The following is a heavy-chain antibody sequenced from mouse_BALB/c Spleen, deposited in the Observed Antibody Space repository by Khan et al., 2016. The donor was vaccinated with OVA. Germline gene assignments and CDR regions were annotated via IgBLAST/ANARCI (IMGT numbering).Heavy chain of an antibody. J-gene: IGHJ3*01. Sequence: QVQLKQSGAELVKPGASVKLSCKTSGYTFTGYWIQWVKQRPGKGLGWIGQIFPGTDTTYYNENFKGKATLTVDTSSSTAYMHLSSLTAEDSAVDFCARGYFGNYEFVYWGRGTLLTVSP. D-gene: IGHD2-1*01. CDR2: IFPGTDTT. CDR1: GYTFTGYW. V-gene: IGHV1S132*01. CDR3: ARGYFGNYEFVY.